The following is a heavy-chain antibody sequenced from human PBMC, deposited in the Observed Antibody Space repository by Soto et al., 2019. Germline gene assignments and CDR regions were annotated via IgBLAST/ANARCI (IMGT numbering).Heavy chain of an antibody. D-gene: IGHD6-13*01. V-gene: IGHV4-61*01. CDR2: INHSGST. CDR1: GDSVNSGTYY. J-gene: IGHJ4*02. CDR3: ARVAPTIAAAGTLDGRLDY. Sequence: SETLSLTCTVSGDSVNSGTYYWRWIRQPPGKGLEWIGEINHSGSTNYNPSVKSRVTIAVDTSKNQFALKRSVVTAADTAVYSCARVAPTIAAAGTLDGRLDYWGQGTLVTVSS.